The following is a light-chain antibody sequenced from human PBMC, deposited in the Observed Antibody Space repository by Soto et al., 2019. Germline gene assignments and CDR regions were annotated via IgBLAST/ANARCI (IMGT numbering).Light chain of an antibody. CDR3: QQYGRAHT. CDR2: GAS. J-gene: IGKJ4*01. CDR1: QSVSSSY. Sequence: EIVLTQSPGTLSLSPGERATLSCRASQSVSSSYLAWYQQKPGQAPRLLIYGASSRATGIPDRFGGSGSGTDCTLTISRLEPEDVEVYYCQQYGRAHTFGGGTKVEIK. V-gene: IGKV3-20*01.